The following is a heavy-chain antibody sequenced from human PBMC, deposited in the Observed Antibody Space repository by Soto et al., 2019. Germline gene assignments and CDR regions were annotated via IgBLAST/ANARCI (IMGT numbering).Heavy chain of an antibody. J-gene: IGHJ4*02. D-gene: IGHD6-6*01. V-gene: IGHV4-59*01. CDR2: IYYSGST. Sequence: PSETLSLTCTVSGGSISSYYWSWIRQPPGKGLEWIGYIYYSGSTNYNPSLKSRVTISVDTSKNQFSLKLSSVTAADTAVYYCARSKWYSTSETVDYWGQGTLVTVSS. CDR3: ARSKWYSTSETVDY. CDR1: GGSISSYY.